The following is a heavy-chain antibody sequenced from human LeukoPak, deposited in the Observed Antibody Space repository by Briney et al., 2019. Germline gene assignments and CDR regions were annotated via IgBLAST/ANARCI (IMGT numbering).Heavy chain of an antibody. D-gene: IGHD6-19*01. CDR2: ISAYNGNT. J-gene: IGHJ3*02. CDR3: PVGWLGDAFDI. V-gene: IGHV1-18*01. Sequence: ASVKVSCKASGYTFTSYGISWVRQAPGQGLEWMGWISAYNGNTNYAQKLQGRVTMTTDTSTSTAYMALRSLRSDDAAVYYCPVGWLGDAFDIWGQGTMVTVSS. CDR1: GYTFTSYG.